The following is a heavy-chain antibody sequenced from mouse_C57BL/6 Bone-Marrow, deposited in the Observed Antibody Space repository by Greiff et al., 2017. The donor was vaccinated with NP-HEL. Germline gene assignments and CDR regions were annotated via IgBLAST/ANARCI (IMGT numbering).Heavy chain of an antibody. CDR1: GYTFTSYW. CDR3: ARTGAITTVSREGFDY. CDR2: IDPSDSDS. J-gene: IGHJ2*01. Sequence: VQLQQPGAELVMPGASVKLSCKASGYTFTSYWMHWVKQRPGQGLEWIGEIDPSDSDSNYNQKFKGKSTLTVDKSSSTAYMQLSSLTSEDSAVYYCARTGAITTVSREGFDYWGQGTTLTVSS. V-gene: IGHV1-69*01. D-gene: IGHD1-1*01.